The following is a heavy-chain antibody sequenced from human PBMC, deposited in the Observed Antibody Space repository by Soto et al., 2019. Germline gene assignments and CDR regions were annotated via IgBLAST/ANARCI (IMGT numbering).Heavy chain of an antibody. V-gene: IGHV1-2*02. Sequence: ASVKVSCKASGYTFTGFYIHWVRQAPGQGLEWMGWNNPDSGGTNYAQDFQGRVTMTRDSSISTAYMELNRLSSVDSAVFYCARGWSSTAAGFGYWGQGTLVTVSS. CDR3: ARGWSSTAAGFGY. J-gene: IGHJ4*02. D-gene: IGHD2-15*01. CDR2: NNPDSGGT. CDR1: GYTFTGFY.